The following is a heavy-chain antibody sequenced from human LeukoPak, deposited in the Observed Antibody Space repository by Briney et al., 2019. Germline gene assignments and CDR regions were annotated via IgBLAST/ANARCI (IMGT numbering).Heavy chain of an antibody. Sequence: ASVKVSCRASGYTFTSYYIHWVRQAPGQGLEWMGIINPSGGSTTYAQKFQGRVTMTRDMSTRTLYMELSSLRSEDTAFYYCARVGDYSPRGWFDPWGQGTLVTVSS. CDR2: INPSGGST. CDR3: ARVGDYSPRGWFDP. V-gene: IGHV1-46*01. CDR1: GYTFTSYY. J-gene: IGHJ5*02. D-gene: IGHD4-11*01.